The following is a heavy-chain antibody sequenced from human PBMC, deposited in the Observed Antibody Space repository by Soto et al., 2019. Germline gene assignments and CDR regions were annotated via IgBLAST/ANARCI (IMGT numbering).Heavy chain of an antibody. J-gene: IGHJ6*02. D-gene: IGHD3-16*01. CDR2: VRGSGSPT. V-gene: IGHV3-23*01. Sequence: EVQLLESGGGLVQPGESLRLSCAASGFTFDGYTMNWVRQAPGKGLEWVAGVRGSGSPTYYADSVKGRFTISRDNSKNTLYLRVNSLRVEDTAVYYCARSMETFYYGLDVWGQGTTVTVSS. CDR1: GFTFDGYT. CDR3: ARSMETFYYGLDV.